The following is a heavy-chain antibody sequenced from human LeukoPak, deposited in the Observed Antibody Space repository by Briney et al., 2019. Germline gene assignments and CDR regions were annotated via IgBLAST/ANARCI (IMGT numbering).Heavy chain of an antibody. Sequence: SETLSLTCTVSGGSISSSSYYWGWIRQPPGKGLEWIGSIYYSGSTYYNPSLKSRVTISVDTSKNQFSLKLSSVTAADTAVYHCARLRAYYDFWSGYPYYFDYWGQGTLVTVSS. J-gene: IGHJ4*02. CDR1: GGSISSSSYY. CDR2: IYYSGST. V-gene: IGHV4-39*07. D-gene: IGHD3-3*01. CDR3: ARLRAYYDFWSGYPYYFDY.